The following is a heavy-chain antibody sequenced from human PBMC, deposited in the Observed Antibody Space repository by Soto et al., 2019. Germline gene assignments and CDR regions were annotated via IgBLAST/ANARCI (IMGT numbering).Heavy chain of an antibody. V-gene: IGHV3-48*03. CDR1: GFTFSNYD. J-gene: IGHJ4*02. Sequence: EVQLVESGGGLVQPGGSLRLSCAASGFTFSNYDMNWVRQAPGKGLEWVSYISSSGSIINYADSVKGRFTISRDNAKNSLYLQMSSLRAEDTAVYFCAREFTTRVYWGQGTLVTVSS. CDR3: AREFTTRVY. CDR2: ISSSGSII. D-gene: IGHD2-15*01.